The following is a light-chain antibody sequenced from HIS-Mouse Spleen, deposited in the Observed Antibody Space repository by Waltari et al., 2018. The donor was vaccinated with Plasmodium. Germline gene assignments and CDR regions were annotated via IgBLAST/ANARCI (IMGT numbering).Light chain of an antibody. V-gene: IGLV2-14*03. J-gene: IGLJ2*01. Sequence: SALTQPAPVSGPTCQSLTISCRGTSSYVGGYYYSPLYQQHSGQAPKLMIYDVSNRPSWVSNRFSGSESCNTASLTISGLQAEDEADYYCSSYTSSSTVVFGGGTKLTVL. CDR2: DVS. CDR3: SSYTSSSTVV. CDR1: SSYVGGYYY.